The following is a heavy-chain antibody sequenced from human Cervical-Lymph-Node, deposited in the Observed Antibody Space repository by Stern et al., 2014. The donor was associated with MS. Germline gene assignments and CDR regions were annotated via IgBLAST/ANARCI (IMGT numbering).Heavy chain of an antibody. CDR1: GYSFSNHW. Sequence: VQLVESGAEVKKPGESLKISCKGSGYSFSNHWIGWMRQMPGKGLEWMGMIYPTDSDTRYSPSFQGQVTISADTSISTAYLQWSSLKASDTAIYYCAKPGGSSHFAYWGQGTLVTVSS. CDR3: AKPGGSSHFAY. V-gene: IGHV5-51*03. J-gene: IGHJ4*02. CDR2: IYPTDSDT. D-gene: IGHD1-14*01.